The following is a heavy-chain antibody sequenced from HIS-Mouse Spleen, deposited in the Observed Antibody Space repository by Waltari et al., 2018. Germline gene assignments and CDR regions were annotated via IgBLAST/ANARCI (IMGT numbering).Heavy chain of an antibody. V-gene: IGHV4-39*07. D-gene: IGHD6-13*01. Sequence: QLQLQESGPGLVKPSETLSLTCTVSGGSISSSSYYWGWIRQPPGKGLEWIGSIYYSGSTYSNPSLKGRVTISVDTSKSQFSLKLSSVTAADTAVYYCARESPYSSSWYDWYFDLWGRGTLVTVSS. CDR2: IYYSGST. CDR3: ARESPYSSSWYDWYFDL. J-gene: IGHJ2*01. CDR1: GGSISSSSYY.